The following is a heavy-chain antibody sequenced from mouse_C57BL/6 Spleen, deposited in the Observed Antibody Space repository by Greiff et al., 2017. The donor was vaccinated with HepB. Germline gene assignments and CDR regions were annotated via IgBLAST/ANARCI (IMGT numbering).Heavy chain of an antibody. CDR2: INPYNGGT. CDR1: GYTFTDYY. CDR3: ARKNYGSSYPYYFDY. D-gene: IGHD1-1*01. V-gene: IGHV1-19*01. Sequence: EVQLQQSGPVLVKPGASVKMSCKASGYTFTDYYMNWVKQSHGKSLEWIGVINPYNGGTNYNQKFKGKATLTVDKSSSTAYMELNSLTSEDSAVYYCARKNYGSSYPYYFDYWGQGTTLTVSS. J-gene: IGHJ2*01.